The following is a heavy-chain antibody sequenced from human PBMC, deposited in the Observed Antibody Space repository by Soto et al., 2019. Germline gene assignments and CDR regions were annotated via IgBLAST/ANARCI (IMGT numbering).Heavy chain of an antibody. CDR3: ARGQRFSDWFDP. CDR1: GGSISSYY. CDR2: IYYSGST. D-gene: IGHD3-3*01. Sequence: SETLSLTCTVSGGSISSYYWSWIRQPPGKGLEWIGYIYYSGSTNYNPSLKSRVTISVDTSKNQFSLRLTSVTAADTAVYYCARGQRFSDWFDPWGQGTLVTVSS. V-gene: IGHV4-59*12. J-gene: IGHJ5*02.